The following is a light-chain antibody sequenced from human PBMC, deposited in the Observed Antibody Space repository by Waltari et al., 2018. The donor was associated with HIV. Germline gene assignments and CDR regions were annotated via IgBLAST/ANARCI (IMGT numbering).Light chain of an antibody. J-gene: IGLJ1*01. Sequence: SSELTQDPAVSVALGQTVRITCQGPSLRNYYASWYQQKPGQAPLLFVYGDNKRPSGIPDRFSGSSSGNTASLTITGAQAEDEADYYCNSRDSSGHHLVFAAATTVTVL. CDR2: GDN. CDR1: SLRNYY. CDR3: NSRDSSGHHLV. V-gene: IGLV3-19*01.